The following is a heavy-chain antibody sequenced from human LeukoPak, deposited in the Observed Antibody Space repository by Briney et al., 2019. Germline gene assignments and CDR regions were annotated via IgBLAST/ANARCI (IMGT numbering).Heavy chain of an antibody. J-gene: IGHJ6*03. CDR3: AAGPTTVTTNYYYMDV. Sequence: ASVKVSCKASGFTFTSSAMQWVRQARGQRLERIGWIVVGSGNTNYAQKFQERVTITRDMSTSTAYMELSSLRSEDTAVYYCAAGPTTVTTNYYYMDVWGKGTTVTVSS. D-gene: IGHD4-17*01. CDR2: IVVGSGNT. CDR1: GFTFTSSA. V-gene: IGHV1-58*02.